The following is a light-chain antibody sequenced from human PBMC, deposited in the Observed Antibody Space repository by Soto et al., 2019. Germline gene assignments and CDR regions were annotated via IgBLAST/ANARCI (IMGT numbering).Light chain of an antibody. Sequence: QSALTQPASVSGSPGQSITLSCTGTSSDVGGYNYVSWYQQHPGKAPKLMIYDVTNRPSGVSNRFSGSKSGNTASLTISGLQAEDEADYYCSSYTSSSTPGVFGTGTKLTV. V-gene: IGLV2-14*01. CDR2: DVT. CDR1: SSDVGGYNY. J-gene: IGLJ1*01. CDR3: SSYTSSSTPGV.